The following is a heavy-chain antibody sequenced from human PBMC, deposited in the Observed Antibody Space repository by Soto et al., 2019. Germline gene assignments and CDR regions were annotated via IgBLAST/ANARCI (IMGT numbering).Heavy chain of an antibody. CDR3: SRFIMVGGWFDPNYYHGMDV. CDR1: GYTFSNYG. Sequence: QVQLVQSGAEVKKPGASVTVSCKTSGYTFSNYGINWVRQAPGQGLEWMGWISGYNGNTNYAQTVQGRVTMTPDTSTGTVYMELRRLKSDDTAIYYCSRFIMVGGWFDPNYYHGMDVWGQGTTVTVSS. D-gene: IGHD6-19*01. J-gene: IGHJ6*02. V-gene: IGHV1-18*01. CDR2: ISGYNGNT.